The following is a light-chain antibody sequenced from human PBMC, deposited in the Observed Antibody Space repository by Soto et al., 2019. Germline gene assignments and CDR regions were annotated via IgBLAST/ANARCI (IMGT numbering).Light chain of an antibody. CDR3: QQRGNWPPIIT. CDR1: QSVTTY. Sequence: EITLTQSPATLSFTPGERASLSCRSRQSVTTYLACYHQKPGQPPRILIYDASHWATGITARFSGSGSGTEFTLAISSQEPEDFGVYDCQQRGNWPPIITFGHVTKVD. CDR2: DAS. V-gene: IGKV3-11*01. J-gene: IGKJ3*01.